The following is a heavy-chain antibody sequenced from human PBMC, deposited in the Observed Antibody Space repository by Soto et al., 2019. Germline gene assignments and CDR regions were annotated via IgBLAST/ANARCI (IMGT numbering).Heavy chain of an antibody. J-gene: IGHJ4*02. CDR3: ARGPDSSTGYYGPFEY. V-gene: IGHV4-30-4*02. CDR2: IQYSGTT. CDR1: GGSISSDNYY. Sequence: SETLSLTCTVSGGSISSDNYYWNWIRQPPGRGLEWIGYIQYSGTTYYNPSLKSRVTISVATSKNQFSLKTEDTAVYYCARGPDSSTGYYGPFEYWGQGTLVTVYS. D-gene: IGHD3-9*01.